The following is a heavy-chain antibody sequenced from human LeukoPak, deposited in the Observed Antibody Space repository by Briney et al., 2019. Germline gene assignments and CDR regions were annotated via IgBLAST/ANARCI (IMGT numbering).Heavy chain of an antibody. D-gene: IGHD2-2*01. Sequence: GGSLRLSCAASGFTFSSYSMNWVRQAPGKGLEWVSSISSSSSYIYYADSVKGRFTISRDNAKNSLHLQMDSLRAEDTAVYYCARLVPTATASDAFDVWGQGTMVTVSS. V-gene: IGHV3-21*01. CDR2: ISSSSSYI. J-gene: IGHJ3*01. CDR3: ARLVPTATASDAFDV. CDR1: GFTFSSYS.